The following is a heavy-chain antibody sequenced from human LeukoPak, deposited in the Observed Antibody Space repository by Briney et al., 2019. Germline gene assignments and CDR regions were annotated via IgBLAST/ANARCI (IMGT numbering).Heavy chain of an antibody. D-gene: IGHD4-17*01. J-gene: IGHJ4*02. CDR3: ARGGGYDYEIY. CDR2: FDPEDGET. CDR1: GHTLTELF. Sequence: ASVKVSCKVSGHTLTELFMHWVRQAPGKGLEWMGGFDPEDGETIYAQKFQGRVTITADESTSTAYMELSSLRSEDTAVYYCARGGGYDYEIYWGQGTLVTVSS. V-gene: IGHV1-24*01.